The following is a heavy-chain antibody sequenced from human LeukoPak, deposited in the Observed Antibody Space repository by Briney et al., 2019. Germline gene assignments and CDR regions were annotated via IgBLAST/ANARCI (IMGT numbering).Heavy chain of an antibody. CDR1: GFTFSSYA. CDR3: ASHRGGDFLA. Sequence: GGSLRLSCAASGFTFSSYAMSWVRQAPGKGLEWVSYISSSSSTIYYADSVKGRFTISRDNAKNSLYLQMNSLRAEDTAVYYCASHRGGDFLAWGQGTLVTVSS. CDR2: ISSSSSTI. D-gene: IGHD3-3*01. V-gene: IGHV3-48*01. J-gene: IGHJ5*02.